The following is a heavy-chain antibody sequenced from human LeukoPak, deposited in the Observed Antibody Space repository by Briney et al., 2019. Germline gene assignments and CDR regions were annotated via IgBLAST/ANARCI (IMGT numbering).Heavy chain of an antibody. CDR2: IYYSGST. CDR3: ARDPGYDFWSGYYTGRKRYYYYMDV. V-gene: IGHV4-59*01. CDR1: GGSISSYY. D-gene: IGHD3-3*01. Sequence: SETLSLTCTVSGGSISSYYWSWIRQPPGKGLEWIGYIYYSGSTNYNPSLKSRVTISVDTSKNQFSLKLSSVTAADTAVYYCARDPGYDFWSGYYTGRKRYYYYMDVWGKGTTVTVSS. J-gene: IGHJ6*03.